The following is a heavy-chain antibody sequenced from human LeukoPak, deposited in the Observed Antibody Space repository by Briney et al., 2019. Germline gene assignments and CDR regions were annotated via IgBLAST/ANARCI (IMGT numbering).Heavy chain of an antibody. CDR3: ARDTDDFQGLDI. CDR1: GFTFSSYA. V-gene: IGHV3-48*04. D-gene: IGHD3-3*01. J-gene: IGHJ6*04. CDR2: ISSSGSTI. Sequence: GGSLRLSCAASGFTFSSYAMSWVRQAPGKGLEWVSYISSSGSTIYYADSVKGRFTISRDNAKNSLYLQMSSLRAEDTAVYYCARDTDDFQGLDIWGKGTTVTVSS.